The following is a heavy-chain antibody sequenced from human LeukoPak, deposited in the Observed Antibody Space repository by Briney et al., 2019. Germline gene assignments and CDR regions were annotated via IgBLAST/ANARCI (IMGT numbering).Heavy chain of an antibody. CDR1: GFTFSSYW. CDR3: ARENVEWFDP. Sequence: PGGSLRLSCVVSGFTFSSYWMTWVRQAPGKGLEWVAKIKHVGSEKFYVDSVKGRFTISRDNAKNSLYLQMNSLRAEDTAVYYCARENVEWFDPWGQGTLVTVPS. D-gene: IGHD1-1*01. CDR2: IKHVGSEK. V-gene: IGHV3-7*01. J-gene: IGHJ5*02.